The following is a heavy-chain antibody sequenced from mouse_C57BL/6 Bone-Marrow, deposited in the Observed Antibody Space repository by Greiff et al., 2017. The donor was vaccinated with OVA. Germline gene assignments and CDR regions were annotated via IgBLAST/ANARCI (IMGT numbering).Heavy chain of an antibody. D-gene: IGHD4-1*01. V-gene: IGHV5-4*01. CDR2: ISDGGSYT. Sequence: EVHLVESGGGLVKPGGSLKLSCAASGFTFSSYAMSWVHQTPEKRLEWVATISDGGSYTYYPDNVKGRFTISRDNAKNNLYLQMSHLKSEDTAMYCCARTGTPDYWGQGTTLTVSS. CDR1: GFTFSSYA. CDR3: ARTGTPDY. J-gene: IGHJ2*01.